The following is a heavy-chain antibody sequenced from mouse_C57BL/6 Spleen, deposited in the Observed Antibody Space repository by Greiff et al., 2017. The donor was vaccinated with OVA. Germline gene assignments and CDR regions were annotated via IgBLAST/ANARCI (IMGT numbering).Heavy chain of an antibody. Sequence: VQLQQSGAELVRPGASVKLSCTASGFNIKDYYMHWVKQRPEQGLEWIGRIDPEDGDTEYAPKFQGKATMTADTSSNTAYLQLSSLTSEDTAVYYCTTLIYCGNYYFDYWGQGTTLTVSS. J-gene: IGHJ2*01. CDR2: IDPEDGDT. CDR3: TTLIYCGNYYFDY. V-gene: IGHV14-1*01. CDR1: GFNIKDYY. D-gene: IGHD2-1*01.